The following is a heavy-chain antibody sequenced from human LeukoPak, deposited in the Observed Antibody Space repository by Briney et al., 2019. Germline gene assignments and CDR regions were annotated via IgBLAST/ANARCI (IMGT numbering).Heavy chain of an antibody. CDR3: ARYSPCLAY. CDR2: ISSSSSSI. Sequence: GGSLRLSCAASGFSFSSYSMTWVRQAPGKGLEWVSYISSSSSSIYYADSVKGRFTISRDNAENSLYLQINSLRAEDTAVYYCARYSPCLAYWGQGTLVTVSS. J-gene: IGHJ4*02. V-gene: IGHV3-48*01. CDR1: GFSFSSYS. D-gene: IGHD1-26*01.